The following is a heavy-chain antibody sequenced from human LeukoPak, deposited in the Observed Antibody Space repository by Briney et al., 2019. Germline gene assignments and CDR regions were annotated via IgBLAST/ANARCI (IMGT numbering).Heavy chain of an antibody. D-gene: IGHD3-10*01. CDR2: INPTVGST. Sequence: GASVKVSCKASGYTFTNYCMHWVRQAPGQGLEWMAIINPTVGSTTFAQKFQGRVIMTSDTSTSTVYMELTSLRSEDTAVYYCARDVSGYYYGSGRYDAFDIWGQGTLVTVSS. CDR3: ARDVSGYYYGSGRYDAFDI. V-gene: IGHV1-46*01. CDR1: GYTFTNYC. J-gene: IGHJ3*02.